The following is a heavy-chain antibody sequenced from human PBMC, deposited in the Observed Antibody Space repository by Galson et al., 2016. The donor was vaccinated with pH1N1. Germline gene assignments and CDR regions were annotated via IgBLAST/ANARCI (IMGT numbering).Heavy chain of an antibody. CDR3: VRGTTAWSGFDY. Sequence: SLRLSCAASGFSLSSSSMHWVRQSPGKGLVWVSRLRFDGTTTTYADSVKGRFTVSRDSAKNTLYLQMDSLRADDTAVYYCVRGTTAWSGFDYWGPGTLVTVSS. CDR2: LRFDGTTT. J-gene: IGHJ4*02. V-gene: IGHV3-74*01. CDR1: GFSLSSSS. D-gene: IGHD1-1*01.